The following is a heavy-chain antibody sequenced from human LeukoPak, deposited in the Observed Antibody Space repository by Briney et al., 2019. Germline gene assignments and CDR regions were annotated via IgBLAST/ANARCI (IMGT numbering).Heavy chain of an antibody. D-gene: IGHD2-21*02. J-gene: IGHJ3*02. CDR2: IYHSGST. CDR1: GGSISSGGYS. Sequence: QTLSLTCAVSGGSISSGGYSWSWIRPPPGKGLEWIGYIYHSGSTYYNPSLKSRVTISVDRSKNQFSLKLSSVTAADTAVYYCARDSYCGGDCYAFDIWGQGTMVTVSS. CDR3: ARDSYCGGDCYAFDI. V-gene: IGHV4-30-2*01.